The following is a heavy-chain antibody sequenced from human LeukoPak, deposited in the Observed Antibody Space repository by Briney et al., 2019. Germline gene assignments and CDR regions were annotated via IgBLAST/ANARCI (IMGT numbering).Heavy chain of an antibody. Sequence: SEALSLTCTVSGGSISSYYWSWIRQPPGKRLEWIGYIYHSGSTNYNSSLKSRVTISVDTSKNQFSLKLSSVTAADTAVYYCARHAAFAEYQSHLTHFDYWGQGTLVTVSS. CDR2: IYHSGST. D-gene: IGHD2-2*01. J-gene: IGHJ4*02. CDR1: GGSISSYY. CDR3: ARHAAFAEYQSHLTHFDY. V-gene: IGHV4-59*08.